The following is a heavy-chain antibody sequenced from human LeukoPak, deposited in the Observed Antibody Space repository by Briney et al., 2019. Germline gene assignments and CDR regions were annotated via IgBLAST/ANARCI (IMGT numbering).Heavy chain of an antibody. Sequence: NPSETLSLTCAVYGGSFSGYYWSWIRQPPGKGLEWIGEINHSGGTNYNPSLKSRVTISVDTSKNQFSLKLSSVTAADTAVYYCARGCPEPWAAADTCGDYWGQGTLVTVSS. CDR1: GGSFSGYY. V-gene: IGHV4-34*01. J-gene: IGHJ4*02. D-gene: IGHD6-13*01. CDR3: ARGCPEPWAAADTCGDY. CDR2: INHSGGT.